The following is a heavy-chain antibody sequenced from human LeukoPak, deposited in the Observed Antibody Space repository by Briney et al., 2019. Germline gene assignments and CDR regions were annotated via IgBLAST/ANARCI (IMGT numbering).Heavy chain of an antibody. CDR2: ISGSGGST. J-gene: IGHJ4*02. V-gene: IGHV3-23*01. CDR1: GFTFSSYA. Sequence: GWSLRLSCAASGFTFSSYATSWVRQAPGKGLEWASAISGSGGSTYYADSVKGRFTISRDNSKNTLYLQMNSLRAEDTAVYYCAINIVVVPAAMRGGDYWGQGTLVTVSS. CDR3: AINIVVVPAAMRGGDY. D-gene: IGHD2-2*01.